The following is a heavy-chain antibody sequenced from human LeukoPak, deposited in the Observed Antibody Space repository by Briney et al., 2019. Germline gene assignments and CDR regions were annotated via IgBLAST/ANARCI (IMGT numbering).Heavy chain of an antibody. V-gene: IGHV4-38-2*01. D-gene: IGHD2-15*01. Sequence: SETVSLTCAVSGYSVSSGYYWGWIRQPPGKGLEWIGSIYHSGSTYYNPSLKSRVTISVDTSKNQFSLKVSSVTAADTAVYYCARQAIAATGNWFDPWGQGTLVTVSS. CDR3: ARQAIAATGNWFDP. J-gene: IGHJ5*02. CDR1: GYSVSSGYY. CDR2: IYHSGST.